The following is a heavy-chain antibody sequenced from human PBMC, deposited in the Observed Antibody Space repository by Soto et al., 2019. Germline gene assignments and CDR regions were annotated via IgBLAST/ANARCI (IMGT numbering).Heavy chain of an antibody. CDR2: IKQDGSEK. CDR3: ARVSIGYCSSTSCSPFYMDV. Sequence: EVQLVESGGGLVQPGGSLRLSCAASGFTFSSYWMSWVRQAPGKGLEWVANIKQDGSEKYYVDSVKGRFTISRDNAKNSLYLQKNSLRAEDTAVYYCARVSIGYCSSTSCSPFYMDVWGKGTTVTVSS. V-gene: IGHV3-7*01. CDR1: GFTFSSYW. J-gene: IGHJ6*03. D-gene: IGHD2-2*01.